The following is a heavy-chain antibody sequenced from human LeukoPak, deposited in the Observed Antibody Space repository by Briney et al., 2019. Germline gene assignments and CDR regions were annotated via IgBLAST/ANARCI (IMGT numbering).Heavy chain of an antibody. V-gene: IGHV3-7*01. CDR2: INEDGGVR. CDR1: GFTFRRTW. D-gene: IGHD3-22*01. CDR3: ATDKGYFHFDN. Sequence: GGSLRLSCAASGFTFRRTWMTWVRQAPGKGLQWVAHINEDGGVRHYVDSVKGRFTISRDNAKNSLYLQMSSLRADDTAVYYCATDKGYFHFDNWGQGTLVTVSS. J-gene: IGHJ5*02.